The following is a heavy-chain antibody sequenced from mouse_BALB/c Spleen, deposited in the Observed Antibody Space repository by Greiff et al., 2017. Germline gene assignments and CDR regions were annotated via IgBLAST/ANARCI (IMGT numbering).Heavy chain of an antibody. V-gene: IGHV14-4*02. CDR3: APHYYGSRRD. D-gene: IGHD1-1*01. Sequence: VQLQQSGAELVRSGASVKLSCTASGFNIKDYYMHWVKQRPEQGLEWIGWIDPENGDTKYDPKFQGKATITADTSSNTAYLQLSSLTSEDTAVYYCAPHYYGSRRDWGQGTTLTVSS. CDR2: IDPENGDT. CDR1: GFNIKDYY. J-gene: IGHJ2*01.